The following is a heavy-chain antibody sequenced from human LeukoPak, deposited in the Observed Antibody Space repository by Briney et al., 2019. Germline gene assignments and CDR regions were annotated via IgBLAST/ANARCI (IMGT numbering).Heavy chain of an antibody. CDR3: AKVPTTVVTLAWFDP. J-gene: IGHJ5*02. V-gene: IGHV3-23*01. CDR1: GFTFSSYA. Sequence: QAGGSLKLSCAASGFTFSSYAMSWVRQAPGKGLEWVSAISGSGGSTYYADSVKGRFTISRDNSQNTLYLQMNSLRAEDTAVYYCAKVPTTVVTLAWFDPWGQGTLVTVSS. CDR2: ISGSGGST. D-gene: IGHD4-23*01.